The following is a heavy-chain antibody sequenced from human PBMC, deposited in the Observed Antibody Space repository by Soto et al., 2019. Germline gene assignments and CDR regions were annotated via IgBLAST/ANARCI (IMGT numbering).Heavy chain of an antibody. CDR3: ARVPSPFDYYYAMDV. CDR1: GDSISSGNKY. Sequence: PSETLSLTCTVSGDSISSGNKYWGWIRQAPGKGLEWIGYIFSSGTTYYNPSLKSRLTMSLDTSQNQFSLRLASVTDADSAVYYCARVPSPFDYYYAMDVWGQGTTGTVSS. CDR2: IFSSGTT. D-gene: IGHD3-16*01. J-gene: IGHJ6*02. V-gene: IGHV4-30-4*01.